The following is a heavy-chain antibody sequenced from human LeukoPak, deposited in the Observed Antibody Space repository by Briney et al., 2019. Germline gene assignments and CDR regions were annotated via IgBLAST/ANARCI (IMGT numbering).Heavy chain of an antibody. J-gene: IGHJ1*01. Sequence: GGSRRLSCSASGFTFSSDSMNWVRHAAGKVLEWVSSISSSSSYIYYADSVKSRFSISSDNAKDSLYLQMNSLRTEDTALYYCAHTVTPRYFQFWGKGTLVTVSS. CDR2: ISSSSSYI. V-gene: IGHV3-21*01. D-gene: IGHD4-17*01. CDR3: AHTVTPRYFQF. CDR1: GFTFSSDS.